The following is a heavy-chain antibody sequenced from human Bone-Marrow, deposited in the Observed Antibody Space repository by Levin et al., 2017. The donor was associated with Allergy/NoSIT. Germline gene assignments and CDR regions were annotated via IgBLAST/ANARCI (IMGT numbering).Heavy chain of an antibody. CDR1: GFSFNAYA. CDR3: AKGATTMVVFTVSEEN. Sequence: GGSLRLSCAASGFSFNAYAMSWVRQAPGKGLEWVSIVSGTGGTTHYADSVKGRFTVSRDNSENTLYLQMNSLRVEDTAVYYCAKGATTMVVFTVSEENWGQGTLVTVSS. V-gene: IGHV3-23*01. CDR2: VSGTGGTT. D-gene: IGHD2-8*02. J-gene: IGHJ4*02.